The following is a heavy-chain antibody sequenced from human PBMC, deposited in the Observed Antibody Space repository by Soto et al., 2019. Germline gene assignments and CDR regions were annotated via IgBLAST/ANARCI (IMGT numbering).Heavy chain of an antibody. CDR1: GGSISSSSFH. CDR2: IYYSGST. CDR3: ARRERAAGTDWWFDP. V-gene: IGHV4-39*01. Sequence: SETMSLTCTVSGGSISSSSFHRGWIRQPPGKGLEWIGSIYYSGSTYYSPSLKSRVTISVDTSKNQFSLKLSSVTAADTAVYYCARRERAAGTDWWFDPWGQGTLVTAPQ. D-gene: IGHD6-13*01. J-gene: IGHJ5*02.